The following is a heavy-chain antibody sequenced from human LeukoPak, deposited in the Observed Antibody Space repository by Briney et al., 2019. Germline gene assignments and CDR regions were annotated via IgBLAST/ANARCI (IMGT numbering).Heavy chain of an antibody. CDR2: IYYSGST. J-gene: IGHJ4*02. Sequence: SETLSLTCTVSGGSISSSSYYWGWIRQPPGRGLEWIGSIYYSGSTYYKPSLKSRVTISVDTSKNQFSLKLSSVTAADTAVYYCASVLLRLLDYWGQGTLVTVSS. D-gene: IGHD4-17*01. CDR3: ASVLLRLLDY. V-gene: IGHV4-39*01. CDR1: GGSISSSSYY.